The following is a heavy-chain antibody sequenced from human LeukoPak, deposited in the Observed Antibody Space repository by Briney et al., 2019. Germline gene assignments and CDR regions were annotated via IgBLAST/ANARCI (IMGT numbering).Heavy chain of an antibody. Sequence: GGSLRLSCAASGFTFSSYGMHWVRQAPGKGLEWVAVISYDGSNKYYADSVKGRFTISRDNSKNTLYLQMNSLRAEDTAVYYCAKDFGVYSGYERDYWGQGTLVTVSS. V-gene: IGHV3-30*18. J-gene: IGHJ4*02. D-gene: IGHD5-12*01. CDR3: AKDFGVYSGYERDY. CDR2: ISYDGSNK. CDR1: GFTFSSYG.